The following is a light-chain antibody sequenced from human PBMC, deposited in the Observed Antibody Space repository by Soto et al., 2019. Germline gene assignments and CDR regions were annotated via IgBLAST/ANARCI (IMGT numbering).Light chain of an antibody. J-gene: IGKJ4*01. CDR3: QQYNNWPPA. CDR2: GAS. V-gene: IGKV3-15*01. Sequence: VLTQSPATLSLSQGDTATLSCRASQSVSSKLVWYQQKPGQAPRFLIYGASTRATGIPARFSGSGSGTEFTLTIDSLQSEDFAVYYCQQYNNWPPAFGGGTKVDIK. CDR1: QSVSSK.